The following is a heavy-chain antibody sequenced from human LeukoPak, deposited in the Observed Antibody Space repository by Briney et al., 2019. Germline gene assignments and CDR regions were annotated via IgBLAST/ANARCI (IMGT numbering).Heavy chain of an antibody. CDR1: GFTFSSYW. CDR3: ARDPYSSTWSYGMGV. Sequence: GGSLRLSCAASGFTFSSYWMSWVRQAPGKGLEWVANIKQDGSEKVYVDSVKGRFTISRDNAKNSLFLQMDALRAEDTAVCYCARDPYSSTWSYGMGVWGQGTTVTVSS. J-gene: IGHJ6*02. V-gene: IGHV3-7*05. D-gene: IGHD6-6*01. CDR2: IKQDGSEK.